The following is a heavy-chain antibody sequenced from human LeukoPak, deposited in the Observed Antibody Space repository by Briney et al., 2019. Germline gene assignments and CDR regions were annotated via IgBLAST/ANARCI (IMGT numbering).Heavy chain of an antibody. Sequence: ASVKVSCRASGYTFTSYWIQWVRQAPGQGLEWVGLINPDGGSTAYAHRFQGRVIMTRDTSTSTAYMDLSSLRSEDTAVYHCARAPRNSSTMLDFWGQGTLVTISS. J-gene: IGHJ4*02. V-gene: IGHV1-46*01. CDR3: ARAPRNSSTMLDF. CDR2: INPDGGST. D-gene: IGHD6-13*01. CDR1: GYTFTSYW.